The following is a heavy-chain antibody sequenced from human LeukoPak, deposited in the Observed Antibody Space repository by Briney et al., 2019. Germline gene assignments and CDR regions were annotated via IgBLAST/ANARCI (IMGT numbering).Heavy chain of an antibody. CDR3: ARGSSSGDLSGLIDY. J-gene: IGHJ4*02. CDR1: GFTFNNYA. Sequence: GGSLRLSCAASGFTFNNYAMHWVRQAPGKGLEWVAIISFDGSENYYADSVKGRFTISRDSSKNTLDLQMNSLRREDMAVYYCARGSSSGDLSGLIDYWGQGTLVPVSS. V-gene: IGHV3-30*04. CDR2: ISFDGSEN. D-gene: IGHD6-6*01.